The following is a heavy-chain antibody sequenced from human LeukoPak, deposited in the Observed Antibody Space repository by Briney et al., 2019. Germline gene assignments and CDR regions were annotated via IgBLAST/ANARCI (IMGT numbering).Heavy chain of an antibody. CDR3: ARGRGIAARIYFDY. CDR1: GFTFTSYS. Sequence: PGGSLRLSCAASGFTFTSYSMNWVRQAPGKGLEWVSSISSSSSYIYYADSVKGRFTISRDNAKNSLYLQMNSLRAEDTAVYYCARGRGIAARIYFDYWGQGTLVTVSS. V-gene: IGHV3-21*01. D-gene: IGHD6-6*01. CDR2: ISSSSSYI. J-gene: IGHJ4*02.